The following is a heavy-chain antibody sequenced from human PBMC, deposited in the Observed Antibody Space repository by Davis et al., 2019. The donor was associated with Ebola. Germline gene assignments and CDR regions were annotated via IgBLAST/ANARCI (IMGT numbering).Heavy chain of an antibody. D-gene: IGHD5-18*01. J-gene: IGHJ6*02. Sequence: HSQTLSLTCAISGDSVSSGGWNWIRQSPSRGLEWLVRPYYNSKWYNDYAVSVKSRITINPDTSKNQFSLQLNSVTTEEKARYYCTRGWLRGGMDVWGEGTTVTV. CDR2: PYYNSKWYN. CDR1: GDSVSSGG. V-gene: IGHV6-1*01. CDR3: TRGWLRGGMDV.